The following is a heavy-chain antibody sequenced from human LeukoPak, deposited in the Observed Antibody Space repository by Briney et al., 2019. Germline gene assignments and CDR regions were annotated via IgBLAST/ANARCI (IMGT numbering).Heavy chain of an antibody. CDR1: GYTFTSNG. J-gene: IGHJ5*02. Sequence: ASVKVSCKASGYTFTSNGITWVRQAPGQGLEWMGWISAYNGNTNYAQKLQGRVTMTTDTSTSTAYMELRSLRSDDTAVYYCARDLKFDWLFHWGQGTLVTVSS. CDR2: ISAYNGNT. CDR3: ARDLKFDWLFH. V-gene: IGHV1-18*01.